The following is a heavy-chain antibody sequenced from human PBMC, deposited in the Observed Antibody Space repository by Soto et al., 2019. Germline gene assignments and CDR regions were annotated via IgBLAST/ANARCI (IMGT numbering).Heavy chain of an antibody. D-gene: IGHD6-19*01. CDR1: GGPISSYY. Sequence: QVQLQESGPGLVKPSETLSLTCTVSGGPISSYYWSWIRQPPGKGLEWIGYIYYSGRTNYNPSLKSRVTISVDTSKNQFSLKLSSVTAADTAVYYCARDSPYSSGWGPFDYWGQGTLVTVSS. CDR3: ARDSPYSSGWGPFDY. J-gene: IGHJ4*02. V-gene: IGHV4-59*01. CDR2: IYYSGRT.